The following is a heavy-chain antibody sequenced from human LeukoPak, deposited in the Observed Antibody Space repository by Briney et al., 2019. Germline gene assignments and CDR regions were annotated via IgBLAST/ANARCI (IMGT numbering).Heavy chain of an antibody. J-gene: IGHJ3*02. CDR2: IYHSGST. V-gene: IGHV4-30-2*01. D-gene: IGHD3-22*01. CDR1: GGSISSGGYS. CDR3: ARVKGYYDSSGQPSYVDAVDI. Sequence: PSQTLSLTCAVSGGSISSGGYSWSWIRQPPGKGLEWIGYIYHSGSTYYNPSLKSRVTISVDRSKNQFSLRLSSVTAADTAVYYCARVKGYYDSSGQPSYVDAVDIWGQGTMVTVSS.